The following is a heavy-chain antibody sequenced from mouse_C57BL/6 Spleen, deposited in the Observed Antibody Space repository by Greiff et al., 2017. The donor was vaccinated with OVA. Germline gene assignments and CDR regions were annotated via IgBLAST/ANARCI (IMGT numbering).Heavy chain of an antibody. D-gene: IGHD2-10*02. CDR1: GFTFSNYW. CDR2: IRLKSDNYAT. Sequence: EVKLMESGGGLVQPGGSMKLSCVASGFTFSNYWMNWVRQSPEKGLEWVAQIRLKSDNYATHYAESVKGRFTISRDDSKSSVYLQMNNLRAEDTGIYYCGYGPGAMDYWGQGTSVTVSS. J-gene: IGHJ4*01. V-gene: IGHV6-3*01. CDR3: GYGPGAMDY.